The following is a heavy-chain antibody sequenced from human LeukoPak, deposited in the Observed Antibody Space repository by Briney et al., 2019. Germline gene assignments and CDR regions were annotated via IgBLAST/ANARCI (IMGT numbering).Heavy chain of an antibody. CDR3: ARDSTRLDI. V-gene: IGHV4-4*02. Sequence: MSSGTLSLTCAVSGGSISSSNGWSWLRQPPGTGLEWIGEIYHSGSTNYNPALKCRVTITVDKSKTQFSLKLSSVTAADTAVYYCARDSTRLDIWGQGTKVTVSS. CDR1: GGSISSSNG. CDR2: IYHSGST. J-gene: IGHJ3*02.